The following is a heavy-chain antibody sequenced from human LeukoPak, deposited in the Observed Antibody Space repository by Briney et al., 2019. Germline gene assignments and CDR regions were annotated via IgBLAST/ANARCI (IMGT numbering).Heavy chain of an antibody. Sequence: SETLSLTCSVSGDSINSGNYYWNWIRQHPGKGLECIGYIFYSGSTYYNPSLKSRVTISLDTSNNQSSLKLSSVTAADTAVYYCAREVAAVGTFDYWGQGTLVTVSS. CDR3: AREVAAVGTFDY. D-gene: IGHD6-13*01. CDR2: IFYSGST. CDR1: GDSINSGNYY. J-gene: IGHJ4*02. V-gene: IGHV4-31*03.